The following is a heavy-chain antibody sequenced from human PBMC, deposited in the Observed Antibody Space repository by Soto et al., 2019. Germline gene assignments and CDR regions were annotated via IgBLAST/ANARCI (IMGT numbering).Heavy chain of an antibody. CDR2: IVPIFGKT. V-gene: IGHV1-69*12. CDR3: ARVEAVAGIYNYHGLDV. CDR1: GGTFSNYA. J-gene: IGHJ6*02. D-gene: IGHD6-19*01. Sequence: QVQLVQSGAEVKKPGSSVKVSCKASGGTFSNYAISWVRHAPGQVLEWMGGIVPIFGKTYYAQKFQGRVTIIADDSTTTAYLELSSLRSEDTAMYYCARVEAVAGIYNYHGLDVWGQGTAVSVSS.